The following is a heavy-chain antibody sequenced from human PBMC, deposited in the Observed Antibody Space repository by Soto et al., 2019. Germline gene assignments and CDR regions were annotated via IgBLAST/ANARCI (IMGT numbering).Heavy chain of an antibody. J-gene: IGHJ5*02. D-gene: IGHD6-19*01. V-gene: IGHV4-59*01. CDR1: GGSISSYY. Sequence: TLSLTCPVSGGSISSYYWSWIRQPPGKGLEWIGYIYYSGSTNYNPSLKSRVTISVDTSKNQFSLKLSSVTAADTAVYYCARALLADWFDPWGQGTLVTVSS. CDR2: IYYSGST. CDR3: ARALLADWFDP.